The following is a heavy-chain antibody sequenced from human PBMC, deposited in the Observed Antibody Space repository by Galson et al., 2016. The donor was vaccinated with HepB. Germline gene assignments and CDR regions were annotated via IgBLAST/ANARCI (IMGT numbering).Heavy chain of an antibody. Sequence: SPSPACGASGFTVSSNDMGGVRQAPGKGLGWVSVIYSGGSTYYADSVKGRFTISRDNSKNTLYLQMNSLKAEDTAVYYCARDEGYSNGWSDWGQGTLVTVSS. CDR2: IYSGGST. V-gene: IGHV3-53*01. CDR3: ARDEGYSNGWSD. D-gene: IGHD6-19*01. CDR1: GFTVSSND. J-gene: IGHJ4*02.